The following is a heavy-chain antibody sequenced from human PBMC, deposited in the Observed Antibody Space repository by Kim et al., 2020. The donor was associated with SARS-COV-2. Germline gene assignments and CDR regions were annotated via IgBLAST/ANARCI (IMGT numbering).Heavy chain of an antibody. Sequence: YYNPALKGRVTISVDTSKNQFSLRLSSVTDATVYYCARHGCTGGVCYFDPWGQGTLVTVSS. CDR3: ARHGCTGGVCYFDP. V-gene: IGHV4-30-2*03. J-gene: IGHJ5*02. D-gene: IGHD2-8*02.